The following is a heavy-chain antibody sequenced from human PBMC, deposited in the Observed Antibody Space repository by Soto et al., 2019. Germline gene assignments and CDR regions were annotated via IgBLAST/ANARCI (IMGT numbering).Heavy chain of an antibody. D-gene: IGHD3-10*01. V-gene: IGHV4-4*02. Sequence: QVQLQESGPGLVKPSGTLSLTCAVSGGSISSSNWWSWVRQPPGKGLEWIGEIYHSGSTNYNPSLTSRVPLPVDKSKNQFSLKLGSVTAAATAVYYCARGGRFAWGVWGRGTLVTVSS. CDR2: IYHSGST. CDR1: GGSISSSNW. J-gene: IGHJ2*01. CDR3: ARGGRFAWGV.